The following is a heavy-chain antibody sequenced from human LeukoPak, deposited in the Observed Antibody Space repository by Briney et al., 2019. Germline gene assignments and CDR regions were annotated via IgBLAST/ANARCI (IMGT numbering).Heavy chain of an antibody. CDR3: ARETSGSYYVVLNWFDP. V-gene: IGHV1-18*01. CDR2: FSAYNGNT. CDR1: GYTFTSYG. J-gene: IGHJ5*02. Sequence: GASVKVSCKASGYTFTSYGISWVRQAPGQGLEWMGWFSAYNGNTNYAQKLQCRVTMTTDTSTSTAYMELRSLRSDDTAVYYCARETSGSYYVVLNWFDPWGQGTLVTVSS. D-gene: IGHD1-26*01.